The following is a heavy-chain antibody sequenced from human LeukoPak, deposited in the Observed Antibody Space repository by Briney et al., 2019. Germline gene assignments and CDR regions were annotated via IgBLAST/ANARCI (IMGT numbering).Heavy chain of an antibody. CDR3: ARDAYYYDTSGCHQNDY. Sequence: SETLSLTCTVSGGSISSYYWSWIRQPAGKGLEWIGRIYSSGSTYYNPSLKSRVTMSVDTSKNQFSLKLSSVTAADTAVYYCARDAYYYDTSGCHQNDYWGQGTLVTVSS. CDR1: GGSISSYY. V-gene: IGHV4-4*07. D-gene: IGHD3-22*01. CDR2: IYSSGST. J-gene: IGHJ4*02.